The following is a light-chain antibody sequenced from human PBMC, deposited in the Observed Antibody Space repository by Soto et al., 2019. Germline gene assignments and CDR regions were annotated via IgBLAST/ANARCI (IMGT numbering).Light chain of an antibody. CDR1: SSDIGGYNY. CDR3: SSYTSSRAYV. Sequence: QSVLTQPASVSGSPGQSITISCTGSSSDIGGYNYVSWYQQQPGKAPKLIIHGVTHRPSGVSNRFSASKSGYTASLTISGLQAEDEADYYCSSYTSSRAYVFGIGTKVTVL. V-gene: IGLV2-14*01. CDR2: GVT. J-gene: IGLJ1*01.